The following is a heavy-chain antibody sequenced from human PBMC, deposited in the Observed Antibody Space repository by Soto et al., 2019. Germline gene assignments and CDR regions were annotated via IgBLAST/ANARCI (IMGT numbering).Heavy chain of an antibody. D-gene: IGHD1-26*01. Sequence: GGSLRLSGAASGFTFSSYWMHWVRQAPGKGLVWVSRINSDGSSTSYADSVKGRFTISRDNAKNTLYLQMNSLRAEDTAVYYCASHELNYYYYYMDVWGKGTTVTVS. V-gene: IGHV3-74*01. CDR2: INSDGSST. CDR1: GFTFSSYW. CDR3: ASHELNYYYYYMDV. J-gene: IGHJ6*03.